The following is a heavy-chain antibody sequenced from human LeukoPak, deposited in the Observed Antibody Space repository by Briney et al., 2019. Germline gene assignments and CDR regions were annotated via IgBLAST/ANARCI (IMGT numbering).Heavy chain of an antibody. CDR2: IYTSGST. CDR1: GGSISSYY. Sequence: SGTLSLTCTVSGGSISSYYWSWIRQPAGKGLEWIGRIYTSGSTNYNPSLKSRVTMSVDTSKNQFSLKLSSVTAADTAVYYCARELSIAAAGYYYYYYYMDVWGKGTTVTVSS. D-gene: IGHD6-13*01. CDR3: ARELSIAAAGYYYYYYYMDV. V-gene: IGHV4-4*07. J-gene: IGHJ6*03.